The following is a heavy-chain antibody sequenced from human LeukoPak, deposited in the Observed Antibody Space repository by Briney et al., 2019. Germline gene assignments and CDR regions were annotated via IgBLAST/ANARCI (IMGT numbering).Heavy chain of an antibody. V-gene: IGHV4-39*07. J-gene: IGHJ4*02. CDR2: IYYSGST. Sequence: TSSETLSLTCTVSGGSISSSSYYWGWICQPPGKGLEWIGSIYYSGSTYYNPSLKSRVTISVDTSKNQFSLKLSSVTAADTAVYYCARVGYYYYDSSGYYPDYWGQGTLVTVSS. CDR3: ARVGYYYYDSSGYYPDY. CDR1: GGSISSSSYY. D-gene: IGHD3-22*01.